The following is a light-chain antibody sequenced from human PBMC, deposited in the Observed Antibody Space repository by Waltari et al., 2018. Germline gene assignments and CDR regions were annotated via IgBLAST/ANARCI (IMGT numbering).Light chain of an antibody. V-gene: IGKV1-39*01. CDR3: QQSYSTLYT. Sequence: DIQMTQSPSSLSASVGDRVTITCRASQSINSYLNWYQQKPGKAPKLLIYAASSLQSGVPSRFSGSGSGTDFTLTISSLQPEDFATYYCQQSYSTLYTFGQ. J-gene: IGKJ2*01. CDR2: AAS. CDR1: QSINSY.